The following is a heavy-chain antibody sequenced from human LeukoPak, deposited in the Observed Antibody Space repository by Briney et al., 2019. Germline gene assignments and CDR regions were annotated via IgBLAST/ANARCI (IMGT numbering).Heavy chain of an antibody. D-gene: IGHD3-10*01. J-gene: IGHJ3*02. CDR3: ARGSGSSLYAFDI. CDR1: GYTFTGYY. CDR2: INPNSGGR. V-gene: IGHV1-2*02. Sequence: ASVKVSCKASGYTFTGYYMHWVRQAPGQGLEWMGWINPNSGGRNYAQKFQGRVTMTRDTSISTAYMELSRLRSDDTAVYYCARGSGSSLYAFDIWGQGTMVTVSS.